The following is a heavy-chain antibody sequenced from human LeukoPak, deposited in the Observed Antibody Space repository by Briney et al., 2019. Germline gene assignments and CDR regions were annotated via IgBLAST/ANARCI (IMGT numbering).Heavy chain of an antibody. D-gene: IGHD7-27*01. Sequence: GGSLRLSCAASGFTFSSYWMNWARQAPGKGLEWVSIIGNNGGGIHYADSVRGRFTISRDNSKNTLYLQMTNLRVDDTALYYCAIDPNWETHNWGQGVLVTVSS. CDR3: AIDPNWETHN. CDR2: IGNNGGGI. V-gene: IGHV3-23*01. J-gene: IGHJ4*02. CDR1: GFTFSSYW.